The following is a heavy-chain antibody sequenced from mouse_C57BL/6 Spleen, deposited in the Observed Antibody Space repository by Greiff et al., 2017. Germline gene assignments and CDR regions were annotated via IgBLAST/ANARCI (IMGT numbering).Heavy chain of an antibody. CDR1: GYTFTSYW. J-gene: IGHJ4*01. Sequence: QVQLKESGAELVKPGASVKLSCKASGYTFTSYWMHWVKQRPGRGLEWIGRIDPNSGGTKYNEKFKSKATLTVDKPSSTAYMQLSSLTSEDSAVYYCARSPYGSSYDAMDYWGQGTSVTVSS. V-gene: IGHV1-72*01. CDR2: IDPNSGGT. D-gene: IGHD1-1*01. CDR3: ARSPYGSSYDAMDY.